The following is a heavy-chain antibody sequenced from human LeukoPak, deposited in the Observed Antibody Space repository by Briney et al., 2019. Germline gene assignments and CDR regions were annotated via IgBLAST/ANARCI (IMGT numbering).Heavy chain of an antibody. Sequence: GGSLRLSCAASGFTFDDYAMHWVRQPPGKGLEWISLVRRDDGRTFYAGSVRGRFTISGDNRKNSLFLQMTSLRPEDTAFYYCVKGGEDAAMAPNSWGRGTLVIVSS. CDR3: VKGGEDAAMAPNS. D-gene: IGHD3-16*01. V-gene: IGHV3-43D*04. J-gene: IGHJ4*02. CDR2: VRRDDGRT. CDR1: GFTFDDYA.